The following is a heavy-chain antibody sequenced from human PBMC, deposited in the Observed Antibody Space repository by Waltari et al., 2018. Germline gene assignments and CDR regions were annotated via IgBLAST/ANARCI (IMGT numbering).Heavy chain of an antibody. D-gene: IGHD2-8*01. CDR1: GYSFTNYW. J-gene: IGHJ4*02. CDR3: ARGVGSPGDF. CDR2: IDPSDSET. Sequence: EVHLVQSGAEVKKPGASRKISCKGSGYSFTNYWINWVRQMPGKGLEWMGRIDPSDSETNYSPSFQGHVTISADKSTNTAYLQWSTLKASDTAMYYCARGVGSPGDFWGQGTLVTVSS. V-gene: IGHV5-10-1*03.